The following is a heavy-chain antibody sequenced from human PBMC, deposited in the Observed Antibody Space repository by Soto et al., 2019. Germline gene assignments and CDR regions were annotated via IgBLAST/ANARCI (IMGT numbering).Heavy chain of an antibody. Sequence: PGESLKISCRTSGYRFTSYWIAWVRQMPGKGLEWMGIIFPSDSDTRYSPSFQGQVTISADRSTSTIFLQWASLKASDTAVYFCARKDKSGYFNWFDPWGQGTLVTVSS. J-gene: IGHJ5*02. V-gene: IGHV5-51*01. CDR1: GYRFTSYW. CDR2: IFPSDSDT. CDR3: ARKDKSGYFNWFDP. D-gene: IGHD3-22*01.